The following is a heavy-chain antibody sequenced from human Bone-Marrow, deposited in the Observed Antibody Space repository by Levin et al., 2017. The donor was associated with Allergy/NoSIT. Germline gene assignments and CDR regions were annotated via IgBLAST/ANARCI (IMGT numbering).Heavy chain of an antibody. V-gene: IGHV3-72*01. CDR3: AKVGGGYNYDY. CDR1: GFTFSDHY. J-gene: IGHJ4*02. Sequence: GGSLRLSCAASGFTFSDHYMDWVRQVPGKGLEWVGRTRNKANSYTTEYAASVKGRFTISRDDSKNSLYLQMNSLKTEDTAVYYCAKVGGGYNYDYWGQGTLVTVSS. CDR2: TRNKANSYTT. D-gene: IGHD5-24*01.